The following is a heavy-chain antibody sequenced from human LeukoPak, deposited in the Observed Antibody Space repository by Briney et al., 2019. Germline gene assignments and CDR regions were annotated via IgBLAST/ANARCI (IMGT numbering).Heavy chain of an antibody. J-gene: IGHJ5*02. D-gene: IGHD3-16*01. V-gene: IGHV3-7*01. CDR2: IKPDGSEK. Sequence: GGSLRLACASSGFTFRNYWMSWVRQPPGKGLEWVAHIKPDGSEKNYVDSVKGRFTLFRDDAKNSVYLQMNSLRVEDTAVYYCGKDRGRGGPWGQGTPVTVSS. CDR1: GFTFRNYW. CDR3: GKDRGRGGP.